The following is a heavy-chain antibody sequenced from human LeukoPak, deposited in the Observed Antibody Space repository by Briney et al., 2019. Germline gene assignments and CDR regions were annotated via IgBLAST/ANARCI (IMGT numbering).Heavy chain of an antibody. D-gene: IGHD2-2*01. CDR1: GGSFSGYY. CDR2: INHSGST. J-gene: IGHJ5*02. Sequence: SETLSLTCAVYGGSFSGYYWSWIRQPPGKGLEWIGEINHSGSTNYNPSLKSRVTISVDTSKNQFSLKLSSVTAADTAVYYCARSPLIGYCSSTSCKRSWFDPWGQGTLVTVSP. V-gene: IGHV4-34*01. CDR3: ARSPLIGYCSSTSCKRSWFDP.